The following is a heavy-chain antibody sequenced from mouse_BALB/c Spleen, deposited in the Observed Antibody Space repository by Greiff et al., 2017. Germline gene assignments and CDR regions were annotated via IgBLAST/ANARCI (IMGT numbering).Heavy chain of an antibody. CDR3: ARGSPFITTVVAPTDYAMDY. D-gene: IGHD1-1*01. CDR2: ISSGGST. CDR1: GFTFSSYA. J-gene: IGHJ4*01. Sequence: EVQRVESGGGLVKPGGSLKLSCAASGFTFSSYAMSWVRQTPEKRLEWVASISSGGSTYYPDSVKGRFTISRDNARNILYLQMSSLRSEDTAMYYCARGSPFITTVVAPTDYAMDYWGQGTSVTVSS. V-gene: IGHV5-6-5*01.